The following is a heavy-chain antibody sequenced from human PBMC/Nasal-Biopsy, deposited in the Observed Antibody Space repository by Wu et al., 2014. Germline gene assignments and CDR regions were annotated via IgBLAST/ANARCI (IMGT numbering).Heavy chain of an antibody. CDR2: IYYSGGT. CDR1: GGTISSSNYY. D-gene: IGHD6-13*01. Sequence: TVSGGTISSSNYYWGWIRQPPGKGLEWIGSIYYSGGTFYNPSLKSRVTMSVDTSKNQFSLKLNTVTAADTAVYYCARPGSSSWNREDYYYFGMDVWGQGTAVTV. V-gene: IGHV4-39*01. J-gene: IGHJ6*02. CDR3: ARPGSSSWNREDYYYFGMDV.